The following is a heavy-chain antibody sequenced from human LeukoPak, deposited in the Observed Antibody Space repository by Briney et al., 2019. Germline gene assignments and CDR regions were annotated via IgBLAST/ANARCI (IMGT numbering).Heavy chain of an antibody. V-gene: IGHV4-59*12. CDR1: GGSISSYY. CDR2: IYYSGST. J-gene: IGHJ6*03. D-gene: IGHD1-26*01. CDR3: ARLSDIVGAALEYYYYYMDV. Sequence: SETLSLTCTVSGGSISSYYWNWIRQPPGKGLEWIGCIYYSGSTNYNPSLKSRVTISVDTSKNQFSLKLSSVTAADTAVYYCARLSDIVGAALEYYYYYMDVWGQGTTVTVSS.